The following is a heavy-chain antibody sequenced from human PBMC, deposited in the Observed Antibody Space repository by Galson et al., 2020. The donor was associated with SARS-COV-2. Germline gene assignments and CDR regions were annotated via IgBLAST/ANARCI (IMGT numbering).Heavy chain of an antibody. J-gene: IGHJ4*02. CDR3: VRGGGSSGYIAQKVPDDY. Sequence: LHGASLNPSCAASRSRFNNFWMHWVRPAPRKRLVWVSRIHSNRTTTAYADSVKGPFTISRDSAKNTLYLQMNSLRAEDTAVYYCVRGGGSSGYIAQKVPDDYWGQGTLVIVSA. V-gene: IGHV3-74*01. CDR2: IHSNRTTT. D-gene: IGHD3-22*01. CDR1: RSRFNNFW.